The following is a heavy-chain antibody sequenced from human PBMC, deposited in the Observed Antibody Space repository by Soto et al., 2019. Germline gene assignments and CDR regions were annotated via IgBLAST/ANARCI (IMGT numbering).Heavy chain of an antibody. Sequence: PSGTLSLTCTVSGGSISSSSYYWGWIRQPPGKGLEWIGSIYYSGSTYYNPSLKSRVTISVDTSKNQFSLKLSSVTAADTAVYYCARQSVVSSSSPFDYWGQGTLVTVSS. CDR3: ARQSVVSSSSPFDY. J-gene: IGHJ4*02. D-gene: IGHD6-13*01. CDR2: IYYSGST. V-gene: IGHV4-39*01. CDR1: GGSISSSSYY.